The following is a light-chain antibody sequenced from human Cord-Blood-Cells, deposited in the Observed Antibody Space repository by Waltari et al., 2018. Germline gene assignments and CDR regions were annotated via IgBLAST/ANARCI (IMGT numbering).Light chain of an antibody. J-gene: IGLJ1*01. CDR1: SRDVGSYNL. V-gene: IGLV2-23*01. Sequence: QSALTQPASVSGSPGQSTTISCTGTSRDVGSYNLVSCHQQHPGKAPILMIYEGSKRPSGVSNRFSGSKSGNTASLTISGLQAEDEADYYCCSYAGSSTFLYVFGTGTKVTVL. CDR3: CSYAGSSTFLYV. CDR2: EGS.